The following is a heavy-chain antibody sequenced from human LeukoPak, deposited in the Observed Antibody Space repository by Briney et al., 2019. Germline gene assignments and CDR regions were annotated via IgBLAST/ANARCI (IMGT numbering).Heavy chain of an antibody. D-gene: IGHD5-18*01. CDR2: IIPIFGTA. CDR1: GGTFSSYA. J-gene: IGHJ4*02. V-gene: IGHV1-69*13. CDR3: ARRVDTAMAFDY. Sequence: ASAKVTCKASGGTFSSYAISWVRQAPGQGLEWMGGIIPIFGTANYAQKFQGRVTITADESTSTAYMELSSLRSEDTAVYYCARRVDTAMAFDYWGQGTLVTVSS.